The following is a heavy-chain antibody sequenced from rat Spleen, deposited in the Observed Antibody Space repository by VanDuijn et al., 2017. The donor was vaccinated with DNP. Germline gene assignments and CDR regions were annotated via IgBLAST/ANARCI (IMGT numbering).Heavy chain of an antibody. J-gene: IGHJ3*01. D-gene: IGHD4-1*01. Sequence: EVQLVESGGGLVQPGRSLKLSCAVSGITFSDHNMAWVRQAPKKGLEWVATIIFDGSTTYYRDSVKGRFTFSRDNAKSTLYLQMDSLRSEDTATYYCSTHDQDGAYWGQGTLVTVSS. CDR2: IIFDGSTT. V-gene: IGHV5-7*01. CDR1: GITFSDHN. CDR3: STHDQDGAY.